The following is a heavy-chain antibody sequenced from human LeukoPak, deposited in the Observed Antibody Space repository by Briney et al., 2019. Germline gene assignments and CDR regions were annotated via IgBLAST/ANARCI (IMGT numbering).Heavy chain of an antibody. D-gene: IGHD1-1*01. J-gene: IGHJ4*02. Sequence: ASVKVSCKASGYTFTGYYMHWVRQAPGQGLEWMGWINPNSGGTNYAQKFQDRVTMTRDTSITTAYMELSSLIYDDTAVYYCSTRELSPPGAWGQGTLVTVSS. CDR1: GYTFTGYY. CDR2: INPNSGGT. V-gene: IGHV1-2*02. CDR3: STRELSPPGA.